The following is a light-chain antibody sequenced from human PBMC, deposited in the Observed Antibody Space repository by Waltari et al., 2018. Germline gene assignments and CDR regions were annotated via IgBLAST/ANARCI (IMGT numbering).Light chain of an antibody. CDR3: QQYYDWPPYT. J-gene: IGKJ2*01. CDR1: QSVSRN. CDR2: GAS. V-gene: IGKV3-15*01. Sequence: EIVMTQSPATLSVSPGARVTLSCRASQSVSRNLAWYQQQRPGQAPRLLIHGASTRATGIPVRFSGSGSGTEFTLTISSLQSEDYAVYYCQQYYDWPPYTFGQGTKVEIK.